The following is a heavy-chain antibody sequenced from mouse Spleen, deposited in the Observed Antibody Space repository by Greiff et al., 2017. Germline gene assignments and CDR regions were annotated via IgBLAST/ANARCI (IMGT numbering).Heavy chain of an antibody. V-gene: IGHV1-18*01. CDR3: ARSEYGNYAMDY. J-gene: IGHJ4*01. D-gene: IGHD2-10*02. CDR2: INPNNGGT. CDR1: GYTFTDYN. Sequence: EVQLQQSGPELVKPGASVKIPCKASGYTFTDYNMDWVKQSHGKSLEWIGDINPNNGGTIYNQKFKGKATLTVDKSSSTAYMELRSLTSEDTAVYYCARSEYGNYAMDYWGQGTSVTVSS.